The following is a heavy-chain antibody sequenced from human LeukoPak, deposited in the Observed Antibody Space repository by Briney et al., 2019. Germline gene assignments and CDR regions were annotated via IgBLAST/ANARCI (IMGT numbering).Heavy chain of an antibody. CDR3: VCYYYDSSGRDQTVDY. Sequence: ASVKVSCKASGYTFTSYDINWVRQATGQGLEWMGWMNPNSGNTGYAQKFQGRVTMTRTTSISTAYMELSSLRPEDTAVYYCVCYYYDSSGRDQTVDYWGQGTLVTVSS. V-gene: IGHV1-8*01. CDR1: GYTFTSYD. CDR2: MNPNSGNT. J-gene: IGHJ4*02. D-gene: IGHD3-22*01.